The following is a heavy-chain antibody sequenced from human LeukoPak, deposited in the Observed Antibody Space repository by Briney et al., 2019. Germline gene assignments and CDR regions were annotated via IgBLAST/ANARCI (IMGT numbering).Heavy chain of an antibody. D-gene: IGHD6-13*01. CDR2: IYFSGGT. CDR3: ARISWRAGYFDY. V-gene: IGHV4-39*01. J-gene: IGHJ4*02. CDR1: SGSMSSSSYY. Sequence: SETLPLTCTVSSGSMSSSSYYWGWIRQPPGKGLEWIGSIYFSGGTYYNPSLKSRLTISVDTSKNQFSLKLSSVTAADTAVYYCARISWRAGYFDYWGQGTLVTISS.